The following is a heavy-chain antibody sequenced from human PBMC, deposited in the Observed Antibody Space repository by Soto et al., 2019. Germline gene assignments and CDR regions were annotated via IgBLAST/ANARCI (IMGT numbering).Heavy chain of an antibody. Sequence: GGSLRLSCAASGFTFSDSAIHWVRQASGKGLEWVGRIRSKAISYETAYAASVQGRFTISRDDSKNTAYLQMNSLKTEDTAVYYCTRASWNYYYYGMDIWGQGTTVTVSS. CDR1: GFTFSDSA. CDR2: IRSKAISYET. D-gene: IGHD1-1*01. J-gene: IGHJ6*02. CDR3: TRASWNYYYYGMDI. V-gene: IGHV3-73*01.